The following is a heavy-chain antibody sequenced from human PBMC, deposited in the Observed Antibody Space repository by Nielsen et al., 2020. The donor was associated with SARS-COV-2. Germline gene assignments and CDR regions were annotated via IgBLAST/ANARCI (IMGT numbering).Heavy chain of an antibody. CDR1: GASMSSGDYH. Sequence: SETLSLTCTVSGASMSSGDYHWSWVRQTPGKGLEWLAFISYSGVTYYNPSLKSRVTISVDTSKNQFSLKLSSVTAADTAVYYCARDRLGIGDYWGQGTLVTVSS. V-gene: IGHV4-30-4*01. CDR3: ARDRLGIGDY. J-gene: IGHJ4*02. CDR2: ISYSGVT. D-gene: IGHD7-27*01.